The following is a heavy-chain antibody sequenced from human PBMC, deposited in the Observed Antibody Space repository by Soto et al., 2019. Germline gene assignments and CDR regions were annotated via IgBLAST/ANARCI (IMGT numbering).Heavy chain of an antibody. V-gene: IGHV3-48*03. CDR3: ARESLGGDYPLDY. Sequence: GGSLRLSCAASGFTFSNYEMNWVRQAPGKGLEWVSYISSSGSTIYYADSVKGRFTISRDNAKSSLFLQVSSLRADDTAIYYCARESLGGDYPLDYWGQGTLVTVSS. CDR2: ISSSGSTI. CDR1: GFTFSNYE. J-gene: IGHJ4*02. D-gene: IGHD4-17*01.